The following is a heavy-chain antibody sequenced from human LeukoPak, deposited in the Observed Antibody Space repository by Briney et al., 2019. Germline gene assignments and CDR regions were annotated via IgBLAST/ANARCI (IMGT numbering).Heavy chain of an antibody. D-gene: IGHD1-14*01. Sequence: SETLSLTCTVSGGSISSSSYYWGWIRQPPGKGLEWIGSIYYSGSTYYNPSLKSRVTISVDTSKNQFSLKLSSVTAADTAVYYCARDQAESAFDIWGQGTMVTVSS. CDR2: IYYSGST. CDR3: ARDQAESAFDI. V-gene: IGHV4-39*02. CDR1: GGSISSSSYY. J-gene: IGHJ3*02.